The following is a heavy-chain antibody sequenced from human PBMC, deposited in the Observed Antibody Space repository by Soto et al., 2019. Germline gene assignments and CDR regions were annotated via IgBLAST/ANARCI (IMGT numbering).Heavy chain of an antibody. CDR3: AKDPYYDYYGSGSYYTPYYFDY. CDR2: ISYDGSNK. D-gene: IGHD3-10*01. J-gene: IGHJ4*02. Sequence: GGSLRLSCAASGFTFSSYGMHWVRQAPGKGLEWVAVISYDGSNKYYADSVRGRFTISRDNSKNTLYLQMNSLRAEDTAVYYCAKDPYYDYYGSGSYYTPYYFDYWGQGTMVTVYS. CDR1: GFTFSSYG. V-gene: IGHV3-30*18.